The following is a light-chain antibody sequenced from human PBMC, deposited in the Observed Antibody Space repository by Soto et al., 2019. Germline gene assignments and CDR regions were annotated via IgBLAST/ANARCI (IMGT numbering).Light chain of an antibody. CDR3: QQYGSSPPQWT. Sequence: EIVLTQSPATLSLSPGERATLSCRASQSVSSYLAWYQQKPGQAPRLLIYDASNRATGIPARFSGSGSGTDFTLTISSLEPEDFAVYYCQQYGSSPPQWTFGQGTKVDIK. V-gene: IGKV3-11*01. J-gene: IGKJ1*01. CDR1: QSVSSY. CDR2: DAS.